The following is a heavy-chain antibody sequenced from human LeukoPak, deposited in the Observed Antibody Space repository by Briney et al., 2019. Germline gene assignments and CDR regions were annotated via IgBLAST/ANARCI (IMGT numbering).Heavy chain of an antibody. J-gene: IGHJ4*02. V-gene: IGHV3-23*01. D-gene: IGHD5-18*01. Sequence: AGGSLRLSCAASGFTFSSYAMTWVRQAPGKGLEWVSTISGSGRSTYYADSVKGRFTISRDNSKNTLYLQMNSLRAEDTALYYCATNVDTSDDYWGRGTLVTVSS. CDR1: GFTFSSYA. CDR3: ATNVDTSDDY. CDR2: ISGSGRST.